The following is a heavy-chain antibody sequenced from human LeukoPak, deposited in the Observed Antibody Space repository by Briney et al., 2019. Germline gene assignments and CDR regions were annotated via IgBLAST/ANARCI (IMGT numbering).Heavy chain of an antibody. CDR3: ARRAFSGSCDY. CDR1: GITFSSYG. CDR2: IKEDGSEK. J-gene: IGHJ4*02. Sequence: GGSLRLSCAASGITFSSYGMSWVRQAPGKGLEWVANIKEDGSEKYYVDSVKGRFTISRDNAKNSLYLQMNSLRAEDTAVYYCARRAFSGSCDYWGQGTLVTVSS. V-gene: IGHV3-7*01. D-gene: IGHD1-26*01.